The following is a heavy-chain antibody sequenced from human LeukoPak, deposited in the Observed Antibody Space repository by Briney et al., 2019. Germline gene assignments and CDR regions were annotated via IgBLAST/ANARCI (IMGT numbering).Heavy chain of an antibody. J-gene: IGHJ4*02. CDR1: GFTFGDYA. CDR3: TRNKYYYDSSPPDY. D-gene: IGHD3-22*01. Sequence: PGRSLRLSCTASGFTFGDYAMSWFRQAPGKWLEWVGFITSKAYGGTTEYAASVKGRFTISRDDSKSIAYLQMNSLKTEDTAVYYSTRNKYYYDSSPPDYWGQGTLVTVSS. CDR2: ITSKAYGGTT. V-gene: IGHV3-49*03.